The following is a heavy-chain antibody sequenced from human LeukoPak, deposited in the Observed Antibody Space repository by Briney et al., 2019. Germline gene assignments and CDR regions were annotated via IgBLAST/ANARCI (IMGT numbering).Heavy chain of an antibody. CDR1: GGSISSYY. V-gene: IGHV4-59*01. J-gene: IGHJ6*02. CDR2: IYYSGST. D-gene: IGHD2/OR15-2a*01. Sequence: SSETLSVTCTVSGGSISSYYWSWIRQPPGKGLEWIGYIYYSGSTNYNPSLKSRVTISVDTSKNQFSLKLSSVTAADTAVYYCARVPVYDYYGMDVWGQGTTVTVSS. CDR3: ARVPVYDYYGMDV.